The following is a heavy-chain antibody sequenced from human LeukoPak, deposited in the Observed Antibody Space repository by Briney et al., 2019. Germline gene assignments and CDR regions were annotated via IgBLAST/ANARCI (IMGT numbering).Heavy chain of an antibody. CDR1: SGSISNYY. CDR2: IYYSGST. J-gene: IGHJ4*02. Sequence: SETLSLTCSVTSGSISNYYWSWIRQPPGKGLEWIGYIYYSGSTKYNPSLKGRLTISVDMSKNQFSLRLTSVTAADTALYYCTRVDRHGYSDYWGQETLVTVSS. D-gene: IGHD5-24*01. CDR3: TRVDRHGYSDY. V-gene: IGHV4-59*01.